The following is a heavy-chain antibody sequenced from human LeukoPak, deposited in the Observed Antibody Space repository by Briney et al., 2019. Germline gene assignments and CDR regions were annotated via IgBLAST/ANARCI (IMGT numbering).Heavy chain of an antibody. CDR2: ISSSSSYI. CDR1: GFTFSSYS. Sequence: GGSLRLSCAASGFTFSSYSMNWVRQAPGKGLEWVSSISSSSSYIYYADSVKGRFTISRDNAKNSLYLQMNSLRAEDTAVYYCARDRGLRYFDWLPNYFDYWGQGTLVTVSS. J-gene: IGHJ4*02. V-gene: IGHV3-21*01. CDR3: ARDRGLRYFDWLPNYFDY. D-gene: IGHD3-9*01.